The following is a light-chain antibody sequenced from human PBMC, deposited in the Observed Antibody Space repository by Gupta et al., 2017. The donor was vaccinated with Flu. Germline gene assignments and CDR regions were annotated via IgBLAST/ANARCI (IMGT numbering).Light chain of an antibody. CDR2: GAS. J-gene: IGKJ1*01. Sequence: EIVLIQSPGTLSLSSGERATLSCRARQSVSSSYLAWYQQTPGQAPRLLIYGASSRATGIPDRFSGSGSGTEFTLTISRLEPEDFAVYYCQQDGSSPRTFGPGTKVEIK. V-gene: IGKV3-20*01. CDR3: QQDGSSPRT. CDR1: QSVSSSY.